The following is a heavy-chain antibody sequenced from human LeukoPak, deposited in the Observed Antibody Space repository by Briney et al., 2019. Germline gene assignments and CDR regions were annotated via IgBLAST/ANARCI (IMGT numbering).Heavy chain of an antibody. Sequence: GGSLRLSCAASGFTFSSYAMHWVRQAPGKGLEWVAVISYDGSNKYYADSVKGRFTISRDNSKNTLYLQMNSLRPEDTAVYYCARGSAPDNSNSNIDSDDYWGQGTLVTVSS. CDR2: ISYDGSNK. D-gene: IGHD2/OR15-2a*01. CDR3: ARGSAPDNSNSNIDSDDY. J-gene: IGHJ4*02. CDR1: GFTFSSYA. V-gene: IGHV3-30-3*01.